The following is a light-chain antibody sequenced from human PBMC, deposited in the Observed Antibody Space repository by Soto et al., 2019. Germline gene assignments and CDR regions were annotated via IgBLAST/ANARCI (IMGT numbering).Light chain of an antibody. V-gene: IGLV2-8*01. J-gene: IGLJ2*01. CDR3: SSYAGSNNFVV. CDR2: EVN. Sequence: QSVLTQPPSASGSPGQSVTISCTGTSSDVGGYNYVSWYQQHPGKAPKLMIYEVNQRPSGVPDRFSGSKSGNTASLTVSGLQAEDEADYYCSSYAGSNNFVVFGGGTQLTVL. CDR1: SSDVGGYNY.